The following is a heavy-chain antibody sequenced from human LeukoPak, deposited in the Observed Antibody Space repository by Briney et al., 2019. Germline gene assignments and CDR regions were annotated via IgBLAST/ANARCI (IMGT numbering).Heavy chain of an antibody. CDR2: ISYSGGGT. D-gene: IGHD6-19*01. CDR3: AKGGSSGWSGSRFDY. J-gene: IGHJ4*02. CDR1: GFMFSSYA. V-gene: IGHV3-23*01. Sequence: GGSLRLSCAAPGFMFSSYAMSWVRQAPGKGLEWVSGISYSGGGTCYADSVKGRFTISRDNSKNTLSLQMNSLRAEDTAVYYCAKGGSSGWSGSRFDYWGQGTLVTVSS.